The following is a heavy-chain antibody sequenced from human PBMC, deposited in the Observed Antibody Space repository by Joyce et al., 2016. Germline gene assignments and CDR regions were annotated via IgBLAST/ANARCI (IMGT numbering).Heavy chain of an antibody. CDR2: INPSGGRT. V-gene: IGHV1-46*01. Sequence: QVQLVQSGADVKKPGASVKVSCKAPGYNFTTYYMHWVRQAPGQELEWMGIINPSGGRTSYAQKFQGRVTMGRDTSTSTVDLELSSLRSEDTAVYYCARDRPTTVVTRGWYGTFDYWGQGTLVTVSS. J-gene: IGHJ4*02. CDR1: GYNFTTYY. D-gene: IGHD4-23*01. CDR3: ARDRPTTVVTRGWYGTFDY.